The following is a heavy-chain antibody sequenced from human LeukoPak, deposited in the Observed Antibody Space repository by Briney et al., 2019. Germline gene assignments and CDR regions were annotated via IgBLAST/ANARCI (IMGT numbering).Heavy chain of an antibody. D-gene: IGHD3-10*01. V-gene: IGHV4-34*01. J-gene: IGHJ5*02. CDR3: APHYYGSGSYSSWFDP. CDR1: GGSFSGYY. Sequence: PSETLSLTCAVYGGSFSGYYWSWIRQPPGKGLEWIGEINHSGSTNYNPSLKSRVTISVDTSKNQFSLKLSSVTAADTAVYYCAPHYYGSGSYSSWFDPWGQGTLVTVSS. CDR2: INHSGST.